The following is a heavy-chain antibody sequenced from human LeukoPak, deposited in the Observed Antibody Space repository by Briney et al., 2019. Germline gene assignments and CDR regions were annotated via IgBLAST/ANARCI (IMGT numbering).Heavy chain of an antibody. J-gene: IGHJ4*02. Sequence: GGSLRLSCAASGFTFSSYEMNWVRQAPGKGLEWVAYISSSGSTIYYADSAKGRFTMSRDNAKNSLFLQMNSLRAEDTAVYYCASIATGNCFDYWGQGTLVTVSS. V-gene: IGHV3-48*03. CDR3: ASIATGNCFDY. CDR2: ISSSGSTI. CDR1: GFTFSSYE.